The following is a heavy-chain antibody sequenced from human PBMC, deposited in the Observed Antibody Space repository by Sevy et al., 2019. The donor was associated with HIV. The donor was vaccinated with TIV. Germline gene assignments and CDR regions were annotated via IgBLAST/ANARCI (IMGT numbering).Heavy chain of an antibody. J-gene: IGHJ4*02. CDR2: IYPGDSDT. CDR1: GYSFTSYW. V-gene: IGHV5-51*01. D-gene: IGHD2-15*01. Sequence: GESLKISCKGSGYSFTSYWIGWVRQMPGKGLEWMGIIYPGDSDTRHSPSFQGQVTISADKSISTAYLQWSSLKASDTAMYYCARYAVGGDYCSGGSCYPNYYFDYWGQGTLVTVSS. CDR3: ARYAVGGDYCSGGSCYPNYYFDY.